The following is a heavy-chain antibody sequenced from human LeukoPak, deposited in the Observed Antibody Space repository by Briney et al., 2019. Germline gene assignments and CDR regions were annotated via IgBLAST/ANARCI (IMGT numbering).Heavy chain of an antibody. J-gene: IGHJ6*03. D-gene: IGHD3-16*01. Sequence: SETLSLTCAVSGYSISSGYYWGWIRQPPGKGLEWIGSIYHSESTYYNPSLKSRVTISVDTSKNQFSLKLSSVTAADTAVYYCARQLWGAGGYYYYYMDVWGKGTTVTVSS. V-gene: IGHV4-38-2*01. CDR2: IYHSEST. CDR3: ARQLWGAGGYYYYYMDV. CDR1: GYSISSGYY.